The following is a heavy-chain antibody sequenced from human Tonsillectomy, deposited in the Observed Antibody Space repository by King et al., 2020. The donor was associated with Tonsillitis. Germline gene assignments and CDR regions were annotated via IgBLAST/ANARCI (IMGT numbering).Heavy chain of an antibody. CDR2: IYTSGRT. J-gene: IGHJ4*02. CDR1: GGSISSGSHY. CDR3: ARDRIVPGAIGYYFDD. D-gene: IGHD2-2*01. Sequence: QLQESGPGLVKPSQTLSLTCTVSGGSISSGSHYCSWIRQPAGKGLEWIGRIYTSGRTNFNPSLKSRVTMSVDTSKNQFSLKLSSVTAADTAVYYCARDRIVPGAIGYYFDDWGQGTLVTVSS. V-gene: IGHV4-61*02.